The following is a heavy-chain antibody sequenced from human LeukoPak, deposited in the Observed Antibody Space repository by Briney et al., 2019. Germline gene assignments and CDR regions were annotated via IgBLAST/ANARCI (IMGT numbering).Heavy chain of an antibody. Sequence: GGSLRLSCAASGFTFSSYDMHWVRHATGKGLEWVSAICTAGDTYYPGSVKGRFTISRENAKNSLYLQMNSLRAGDTAVYYCARGVVVIAGGLSNAFDIWGQGTMVTVSS. CDR3: ARGVVVIAGGLSNAFDI. V-gene: IGHV3-13*01. D-gene: IGHD2-21*01. CDR1: GFTFSSYD. CDR2: ICTAGDT. J-gene: IGHJ3*02.